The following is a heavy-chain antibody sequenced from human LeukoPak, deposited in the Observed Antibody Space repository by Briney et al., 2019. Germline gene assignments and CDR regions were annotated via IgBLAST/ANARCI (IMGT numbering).Heavy chain of an antibody. Sequence: GGSLRLSCAASGFTFSSHAMSWVRQAPGKGLEWVSTISGSGGTAYYADSVKGRFTISRDNSKNTLYLQMNSLRAEDTAVYYCAKDAVRGRFDPWGQGTMVTVSS. CDR1: GFTFSSHA. V-gene: IGHV3-23*01. CDR2: ISGSGGTA. D-gene: IGHD3-10*01. CDR3: AKDAVRGRFDP. J-gene: IGHJ5*02.